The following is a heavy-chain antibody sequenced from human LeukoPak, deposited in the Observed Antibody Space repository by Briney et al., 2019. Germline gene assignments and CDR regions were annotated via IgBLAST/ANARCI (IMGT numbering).Heavy chain of an antibody. CDR3: AREQFDSYGSYNWFDP. Sequence: SETLSLTCTLSGGSISSGSYYWSWIRQPAGKGLEWIGRIYTSGSTNYNPSLKSRVTISVDTSKNQFSLKLSSVTAADTAVYYCAREQFDSYGSYNWFDPWGQGTLVTVSS. V-gene: IGHV4-61*02. J-gene: IGHJ5*02. CDR1: GGSISSGSYY. CDR2: IYTSGST. D-gene: IGHD5-18*01.